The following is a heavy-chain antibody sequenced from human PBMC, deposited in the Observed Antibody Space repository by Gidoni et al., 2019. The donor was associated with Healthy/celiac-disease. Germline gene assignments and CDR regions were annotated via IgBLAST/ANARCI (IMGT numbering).Heavy chain of an antibody. J-gene: IGHJ3*02. V-gene: IGHV3-23*01. Sequence: EVQLLESGGGLVQPGGSLRLSCAASGFTFSSYAMSWVRQAPGKGLEWVSAISGSGGSTYYADSVKGRFTISRDNSKNTLYLQMNSLRAEDTAVYYCASPMATIKRGRVRAFDIWGQGTMVTVSS. CDR1: GFTFSSYA. D-gene: IGHD5-12*01. CDR3: ASPMATIKRGRVRAFDI. CDR2: ISGSGGST.